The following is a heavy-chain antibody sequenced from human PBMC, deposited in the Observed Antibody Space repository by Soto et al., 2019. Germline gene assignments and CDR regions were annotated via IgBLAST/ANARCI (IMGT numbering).Heavy chain of an antibody. CDR3: ARGMTTVTTFDY. J-gene: IGHJ4*02. D-gene: IGHD4-17*01. CDR1: GGSINNYY. CDR2: IYHSGST. V-gene: IGHV4-59*12. Sequence: SETLSLTCTVSGGSINNYYWSWIRQPPGKGLECIGYIYHSGSTYYNPSLKSRVTISVDRSKNQFSLKLSSVTAADTAVYYCARGMTTVTTFDYWGQGTLVTVSS.